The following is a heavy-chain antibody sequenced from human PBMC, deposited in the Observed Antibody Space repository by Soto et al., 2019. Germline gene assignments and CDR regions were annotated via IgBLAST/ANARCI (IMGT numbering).Heavy chain of an antibody. D-gene: IGHD2-2*02. Sequence: PGGSLRLSCAASGFTFSRYSMPWVRQAPGKGLEWVSSIGDSGSNTYYADSVRGRFTMSRDNSKNTLYLQMNSLRADDTAVYYCAKDIRGDYWGQGT. J-gene: IGHJ4*02. CDR2: IGDSGSNT. CDR3: AKDIRGDY. CDR1: GFTFSRYS. V-gene: IGHV3-23*01.